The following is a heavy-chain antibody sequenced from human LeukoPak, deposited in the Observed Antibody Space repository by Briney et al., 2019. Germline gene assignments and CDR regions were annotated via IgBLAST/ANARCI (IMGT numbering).Heavy chain of an antibody. V-gene: IGHV4-39*07. J-gene: IGHJ4*02. D-gene: IGHD3-22*01. Sequence: SETLSLTCTVSGGSISSSSYYWGWIRQPPGKGLEWIGSMYYSGSTYYNPSLKSRLTISVDTSKNQFSLKLSSVTAADTAVYYCARDRGYYDSSGYLFDYWGQGTLVTVSS. CDR2: MYYSGST. CDR1: GGSISSSSYY. CDR3: ARDRGYYDSSGYLFDY.